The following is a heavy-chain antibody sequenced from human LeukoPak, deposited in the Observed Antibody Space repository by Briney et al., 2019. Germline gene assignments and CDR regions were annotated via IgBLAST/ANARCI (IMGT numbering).Heavy chain of an antibody. V-gene: IGHV1-46*01. J-gene: IGHJ3*02. CDR3: ARQKNDYGDYPDAFDI. CDR2: INPSAGNT. CDR1: GYTFTSYY. Sequence: ASVKVSFKSSGYTFTSYYLHWVRQAPGQGLEWMGLINPSAGNTAYAQTFQGRGSMTSNTSTNTVYIKLSSLRSEDTAEYNCARQKNDYGDYPDAFDIWGQGTLVTVSS. D-gene: IGHD4-17*01.